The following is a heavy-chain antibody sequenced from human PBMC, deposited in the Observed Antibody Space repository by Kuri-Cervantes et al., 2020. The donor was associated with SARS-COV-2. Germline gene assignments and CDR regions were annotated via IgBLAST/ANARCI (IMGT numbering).Heavy chain of an antibody. D-gene: IGHD5-12*01. J-gene: IGHJ4*02. Sequence: GESLKISCAASGFTFSSYAMHWVRQAPGKGLEWVAVISYDGSNKYYADSVKGRFTISRDNSKNTLYLQMNSLRAEDTAVYYCAKDKGWLRQTAGLDYWGQGTLVTVSS. CDR1: GFTFSSYA. CDR3: AKDKGWLRQTAGLDY. V-gene: IGHV3-30*04. CDR2: ISYDGSNK.